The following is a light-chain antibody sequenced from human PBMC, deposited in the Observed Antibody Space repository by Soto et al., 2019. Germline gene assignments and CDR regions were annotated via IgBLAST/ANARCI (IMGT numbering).Light chain of an antibody. Sequence: DIVMTQSPDSLAVSLGERATINCKSSRSVLYNSNNKNYLAWYQQKPGQPPNLLIYWASTRESGVPDRFSGSGSGTEFTLTISRLQAEDVAVYYCQQYYTFPFTFGPGTKVDIK. CDR3: QQYYTFPFT. CDR2: WAS. CDR1: RSVLYNSNNKNY. V-gene: IGKV4-1*01. J-gene: IGKJ3*01.